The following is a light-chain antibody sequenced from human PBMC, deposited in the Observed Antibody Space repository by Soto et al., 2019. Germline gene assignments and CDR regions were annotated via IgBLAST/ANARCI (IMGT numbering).Light chain of an antibody. Sequence: QSALTQPASVSGSPGQSITISCTGTSSDVGGHNFVSWYQHHPGKAPKLMIFSVSNRPSGVSNRFSGSKSGNTASLTISGLQAEDEADYYCSSYTSSSTLEFGGGTKLTVL. J-gene: IGLJ3*02. CDR1: SSDVGGHNF. CDR2: SVS. V-gene: IGLV2-14*01. CDR3: SSYTSSSTLE.